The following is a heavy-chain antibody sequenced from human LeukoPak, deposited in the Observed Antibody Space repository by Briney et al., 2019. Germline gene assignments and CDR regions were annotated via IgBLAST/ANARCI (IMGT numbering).Heavy chain of an antibody. CDR2: LSGSGSNT. D-gene: IGHD6-13*01. V-gene: IGHV3-23*01. J-gene: IGHJ4*02. CDR1: GFTFSSYA. CDR3: AKFRAAAGPHDFDY. Sequence: GGSLRLSCAASGFTFSSYAMTWVRQAPGKGLEWVSTLSGSGSNTYYADSVKGRFSISRDNSQSTLYLQMNSLRAEDTAVYYCAKFRAAAGPHDFDYWGQGTLVTVSS.